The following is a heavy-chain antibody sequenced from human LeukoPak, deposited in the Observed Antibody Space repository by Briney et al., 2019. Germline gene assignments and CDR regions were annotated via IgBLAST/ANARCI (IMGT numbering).Heavy chain of an antibody. CDR1: GFTFSSYE. CDR3: ARDLGSGSDWFDP. V-gene: IGHV3-48*03. CDR2: TSSSGSTI. J-gene: IGHJ5*02. D-gene: IGHD3-10*01. Sequence: GGSLRLSCAASGFTFSSYEMNWVRQAPGKGLEWVSYTSSSGSTIYYADSVKGRFTISGDNAKNSLYLQMNSLRAEDTAVYYCARDLGSGSDWFDPWGQGTLVTVSS.